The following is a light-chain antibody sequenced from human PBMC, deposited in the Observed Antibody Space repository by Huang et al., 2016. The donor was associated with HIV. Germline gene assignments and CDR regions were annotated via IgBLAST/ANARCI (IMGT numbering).Light chain of an antibody. CDR1: QNINTY. J-gene: IGKJ2*01. V-gene: IGKV1-39*01. Sequence: DIEMTQSPSSLSASIGDRVTISCRAGQNINTYLNWFQQKPGEAPKLLVYGASYLHTGVPSRFSASGSGTHFTLTISSLQPEDFGTYFCQQTFTAPPEDTFGRGTKLEI. CDR2: GAS. CDR3: QQTFTAPPEDT.